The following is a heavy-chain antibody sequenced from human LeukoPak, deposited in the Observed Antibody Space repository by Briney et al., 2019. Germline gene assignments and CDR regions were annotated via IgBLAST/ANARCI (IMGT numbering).Heavy chain of an antibody. V-gene: IGHV4-39*07. CDR1: GGSISSSTYF. D-gene: IGHD3-10*01. Sequence: PSETLSLTCTVSGGSISSSTYFWAWIRQPPGKGLEWIGSIYYTGSTYYHPSLRSRVTISVDTSKNQFSLKLSSVTAADTAVYYCAILRHYYGSGSPDAFDIWGQGTMVTVSS. J-gene: IGHJ3*02. CDR2: IYYTGST. CDR3: AILRHYYGSGSPDAFDI.